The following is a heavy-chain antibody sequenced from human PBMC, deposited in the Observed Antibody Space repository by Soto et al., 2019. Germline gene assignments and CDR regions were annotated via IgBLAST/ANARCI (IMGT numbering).Heavy chain of an antibody. J-gene: IGHJ4*02. CDR3: AKLSGGYCSGGSCYSVYFDY. D-gene: IGHD2-15*01. CDR1: GFTFSSYA. Sequence: GGSLRLSCAASGFTFSSYAMSWVRQAPGKGLEWVSAISGSGGSTYYADSVKGRFTISRDNSKNTLYLQMNSLRAEDTAVYYCAKLSGGYCSGGSCYSVYFDYWGQGTLVTVSS. CDR2: ISGSGGST. V-gene: IGHV3-23*01.